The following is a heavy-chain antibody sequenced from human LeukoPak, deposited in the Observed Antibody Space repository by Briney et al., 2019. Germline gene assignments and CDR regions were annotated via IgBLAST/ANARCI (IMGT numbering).Heavy chain of an antibody. D-gene: IGHD6-19*01. J-gene: IGHJ4*02. CDR2: INRSGST. Sequence: PSETLSLTCAVYGGSFSGYYWSWIRQPPGKGLEWIGEINRSGSTNYNPSLKSRVTISVDTSKNQFSLKLSSVTAVDTAVYYCARTGIPVAGIRRNLLDYWGQGTLVTVSS. CDR3: ARTGIPVAGIRRNLLDY. CDR1: GGSFSGYY. V-gene: IGHV4-34*01.